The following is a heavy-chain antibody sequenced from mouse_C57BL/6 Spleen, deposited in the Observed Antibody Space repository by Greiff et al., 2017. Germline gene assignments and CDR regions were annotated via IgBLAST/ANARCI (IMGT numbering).Heavy chain of an antibody. CDR2: INPNYGTT. D-gene: IGHD2-1*01. Sequence: VHVKQSGPELVKPGASVKISCKASGYSFTDYNMNWVKQTNGKSLEWIGVINPNYGTTSYNQKFKDKATLTVDQSSSTAYMQLNSLTSENSAVYYCARSLYYGNYEAMGYWGPGTSVTV. CDR1: GYSFTDYN. CDR3: ARSLYYGNYEAMGY. J-gene: IGHJ4*01. V-gene: IGHV1-39*01.